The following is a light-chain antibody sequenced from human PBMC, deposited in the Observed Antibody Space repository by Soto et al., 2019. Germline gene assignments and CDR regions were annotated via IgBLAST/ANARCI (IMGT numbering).Light chain of an antibody. CDR1: QSVSNNY. CDR3: KQYGSPGT. CDR2: GAS. Sequence: EIVMTQSPGTLSLSPGERATLASMASQSVSNNYLAWYQQKPGQAPRTLIYGASNRATGIPDRLSGSGSGTEFTLTIRRLAPEDFAVYDCKQYGSPGTCGQGTKVDIK. V-gene: IGKV3-20*01. J-gene: IGKJ1*01.